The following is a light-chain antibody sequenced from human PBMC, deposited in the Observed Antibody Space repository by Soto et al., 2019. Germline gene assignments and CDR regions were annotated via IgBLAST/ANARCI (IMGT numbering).Light chain of an antibody. CDR3: NSMTTSTSTRFV. Sequence: QSALTQPASVSGSHGQSITISCAGSSSDIGTYEYVSWYQQYPGKAPKLMIYEVNYRPSGVSNRFSGSKSGNTASLTISGLQAEDEGDYYCNSMTTSTSTRFVFGTGTKLTVL. CDR1: SSDIGTYEY. CDR2: EVN. V-gene: IGLV2-14*01. J-gene: IGLJ1*01.